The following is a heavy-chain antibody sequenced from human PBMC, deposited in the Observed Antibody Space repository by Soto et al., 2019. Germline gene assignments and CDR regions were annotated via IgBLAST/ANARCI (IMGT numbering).Heavy chain of an antibody. J-gene: IGHJ3*01. CDR3: ARDVTWHFDGLGHYSSNAFDV. V-gene: IGHV3-21*01. D-gene: IGHD3-3*01. Sequence: GGSPRLFCAASGFAFSAYTMNWVRQAPGKGLEWVSSIFSDSTYIYYAESVKGRFTISRDDAKNLLYLQMTNLRAEDTAVYYCARDVTWHFDGLGHYSSNAFDVWGQGTKVTVSS. CDR2: IFSDSTYI. CDR1: GFAFSAYT.